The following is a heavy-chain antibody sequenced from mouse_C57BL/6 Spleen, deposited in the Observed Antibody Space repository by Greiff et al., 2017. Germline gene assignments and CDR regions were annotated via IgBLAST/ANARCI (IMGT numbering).Heavy chain of an antibody. D-gene: IGHD2-4*01. CDR1: GYTFTSYW. J-gene: IGHJ3*01. CDR3: AAYYDYDSAWFAY. Sequence: VQLQQPGAELVKPGASVKMSCKASGYTFTSYWITWVKQRPGQGLEWIGDIYPGSGSTNYNEKFKSKATLTVDTSSSTAYMQLSSLTSEDSAVYYCAAYYDYDSAWFAYWGQGTLVTVSA. CDR2: IYPGSGST. V-gene: IGHV1-55*01.